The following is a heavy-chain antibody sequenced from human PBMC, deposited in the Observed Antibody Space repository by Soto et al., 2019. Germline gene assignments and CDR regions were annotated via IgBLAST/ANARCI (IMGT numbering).Heavy chain of an antibody. D-gene: IGHD6-13*01. J-gene: IGHJ4*02. V-gene: IGHV3-21*01. CDR3: ARGGSWYISYFDS. CDR2: ISSSSSHI. Sequence: GGSLRLSCSASLFTFSSYSMNCCRQAPGKGLEWVSSISSSSSHIYYADSVKGRFTISRDNAKNSLYLQMKTLRPEDTAVYYCARGGSWYISYFDSWGQGTLVTVSS. CDR1: LFTFSSYS.